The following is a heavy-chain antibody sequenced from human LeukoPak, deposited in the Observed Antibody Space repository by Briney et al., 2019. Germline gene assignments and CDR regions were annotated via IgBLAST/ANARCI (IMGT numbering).Heavy chain of an antibody. Sequence: SETLSLTCTVSGGSISPYYWSWIRQPPGKGLEWIGYFHYSGSTNYSPSLKSRVTISVDTSKNQFSLRLSSVTAADTAVYFCARGGLITLVRGRYYYAMDVWGQGTTVTVSS. J-gene: IGHJ6*02. CDR2: FHYSGST. CDR3: ARGGLITLVRGRYYYAMDV. V-gene: IGHV4-59*01. CDR1: GGSISPYY. D-gene: IGHD3-10*01.